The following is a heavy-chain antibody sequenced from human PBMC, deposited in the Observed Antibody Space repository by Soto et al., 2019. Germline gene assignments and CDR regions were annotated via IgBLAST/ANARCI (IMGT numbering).Heavy chain of an antibody. D-gene: IGHD3-3*01. CDR3: ARAEGGYDFWSGYYKAANYYYYGMDV. CDR1: GGSISSYY. Sequence: SETLSLTCTVSGGSISSYYWSWIRQPPGKGLEWIGYIYYSGSTNYNPSLKSRVTISVDTSKNQFSQKLSSVTAADTAVYYCARAEGGYDFWSGYYKAANYYYYGMDVWGQGTTVTVSS. CDR2: IYYSGST. V-gene: IGHV4-59*01. J-gene: IGHJ6*02.